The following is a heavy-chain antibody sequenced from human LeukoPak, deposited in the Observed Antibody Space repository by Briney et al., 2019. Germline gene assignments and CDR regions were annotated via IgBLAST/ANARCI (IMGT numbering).Heavy chain of an antibody. CDR2: IYTNGKT. CDR3: AGGGYSYATFDF. D-gene: IGHD5-18*01. CDR1: AGSISNYY. V-gene: IGHV4-4*07. J-gene: IGHJ4*01. Sequence: PSETLSLTCTVSAGSISNYYWSWIRQPAGKGLEWIGRIYTNGKTNYNPSLKSRVTMSVDTSKNQMSLKLNSVTAADTAMYYCAGGGYSYATFDFWGHGTLVTVSS.